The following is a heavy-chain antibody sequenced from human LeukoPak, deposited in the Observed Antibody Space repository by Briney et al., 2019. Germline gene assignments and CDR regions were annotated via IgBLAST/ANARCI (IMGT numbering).Heavy chain of an antibody. CDR3: AKHGAPTHGVDY. V-gene: IGHV3-23*01. Sequence: PGGSLRLSCAASGFTFSSYAMSWVRQAPGKGLEWVSAISGSGGSTYYADSVKGRFTISRDNAKNTLYLQMNSLRAEDTALYYCAKHGAPTHGVDYWGQGTLVTVSS. J-gene: IGHJ4*02. CDR1: GFTFSSYA. D-gene: IGHD3-10*01. CDR2: ISGSGGST.